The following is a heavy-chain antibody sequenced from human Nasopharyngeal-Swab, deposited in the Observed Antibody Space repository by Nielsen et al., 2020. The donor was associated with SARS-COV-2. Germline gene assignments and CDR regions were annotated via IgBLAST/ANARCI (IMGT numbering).Heavy chain of an antibody. J-gene: IGHJ6*03. V-gene: IGHV5-10-1*01. Sequence: GASLKISCKGSGYSFTSYWISWVRQMPGKGLEWMGRIDPSDSYTNYSPSFQGHVTISADKSISTAYLRWSSLKASDTAMYYCARLRREVVGIYYYYYMDVWGKGTTVTVSS. CDR1: GYSFTSYW. D-gene: IGHD2-15*01. CDR3: ARLRREVVGIYYYYYMDV. CDR2: IDPSDSYT.